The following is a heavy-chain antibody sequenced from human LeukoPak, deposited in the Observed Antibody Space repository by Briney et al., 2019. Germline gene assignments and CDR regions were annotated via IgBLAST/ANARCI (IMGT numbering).Heavy chain of an antibody. Sequence: SETLSLTCTVSGGAISSYYWSWIRQPPGKGLEWIGYIYYSGSTNYNPSLKSRVTISVDTSKNQFSLRLSSVTAADTAVYYCARTRGVVVAPDYWGQGTLVTVSS. J-gene: IGHJ4*02. V-gene: IGHV4-59*12. CDR3: ARTRGVVVAPDY. CDR1: GGAISSYY. D-gene: IGHD2-21*01. CDR2: IYYSGST.